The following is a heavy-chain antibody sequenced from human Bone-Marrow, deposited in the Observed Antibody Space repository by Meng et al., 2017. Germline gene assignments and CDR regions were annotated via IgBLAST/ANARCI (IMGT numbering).Heavy chain of an antibody. J-gene: IGHJ4*02. V-gene: IGHV3-74*01. CDR3: SKDYTGSDDY. CDR2: INTDGGGT. CDR1: GFTFSSYW. Sequence: EVQLVESGGGSVQPGGSLRLSCAASGFTFSSYWMHWVRQAPGKGLVWVSRINTDGGGTNYADSVKGRFTISRDNAKNTLYLQINSLRAEDTAVYYCSKDYTGSDDYWGQGTLVTVSS. D-gene: IGHD5-12*01.